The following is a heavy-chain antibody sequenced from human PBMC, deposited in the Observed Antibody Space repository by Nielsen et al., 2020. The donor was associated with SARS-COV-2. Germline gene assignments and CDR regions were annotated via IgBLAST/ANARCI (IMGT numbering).Heavy chain of an antibody. V-gene: IGHV1-2*04. CDR2: INPNSGGT. D-gene: IGHD6-13*01. J-gene: IGHJ6*02. CDR3: ARDRTPRDSSSWYRTYYYYGMDV. Sequence: WVRQAPGQGLGWMGWINPNSGGTNYAQKFQGWVTMTRDTSISTAYMELSRLRSDDTAVYYCARDRTPRDSSSWYRTYYYYGMDVWGQGTTVTVSS.